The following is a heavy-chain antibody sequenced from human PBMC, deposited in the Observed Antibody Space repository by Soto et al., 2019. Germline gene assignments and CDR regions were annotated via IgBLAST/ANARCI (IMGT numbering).Heavy chain of an antibody. D-gene: IGHD2-2*01. J-gene: IGHJ4*02. CDR2: IIPMFGIT. CDR3: ATFYEGDCTTTTCYGDFDY. V-gene: IGHV1-69*02. CDR1: GGTFNRYS. Sequence: QVHLVQAGAEVKKPGSSVKVSCRASGGTFNRYSISWVRQAPGQGLEWMGRIIPMFGITNYAQKFKGRVMITADKSANTAYMEVSGLRSEDTAMYYCATFYEGDCTTTTCYGDFDYWGQGTLVTVSS.